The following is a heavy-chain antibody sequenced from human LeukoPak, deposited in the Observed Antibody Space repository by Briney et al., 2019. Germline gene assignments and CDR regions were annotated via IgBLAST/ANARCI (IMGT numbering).Heavy chain of an antibody. Sequence: PSETLSLTCTVSGGSISSYYWSWIRQPPGKGLEWIGYIYYSGSTNYNPSLKSRVTISVDTSKNQFSLKLSSVTAADTAVYYCARVYYDFWSGYSHYFDYWGQGTLVTVSS. D-gene: IGHD3-3*01. CDR3: ARVYYDFWSGYSHYFDY. J-gene: IGHJ4*02. CDR2: IYYSGST. V-gene: IGHV4-59*01. CDR1: GGSISSYY.